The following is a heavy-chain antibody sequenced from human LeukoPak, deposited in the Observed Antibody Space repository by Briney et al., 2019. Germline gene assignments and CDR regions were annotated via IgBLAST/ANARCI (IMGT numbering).Heavy chain of an antibody. CDR1: GFTFSSFD. V-gene: IGHV3-21*01. J-gene: IGHJ5*02. D-gene: IGHD2-2*01. CDR3: ARADCSGSTCYLRRSWFDP. Sequence: GGSLRLSCAASGFTFSSFDMNWARQAPGKGLEWVSSISTSSRYIYYRDSVKGRFTISRDDAKNSLYLQMNSLRVEDTAVYYCARADCSGSTCYLRRSWFDPWGQGTLVTVSS. CDR2: ISTSSRYI.